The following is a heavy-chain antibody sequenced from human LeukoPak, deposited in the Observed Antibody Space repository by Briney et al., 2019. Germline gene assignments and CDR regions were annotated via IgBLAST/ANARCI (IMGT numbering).Heavy chain of an antibody. D-gene: IGHD2-2*01. CDR2: ISAYNGNT. Sequence: ASVKVSCKASGYTFTSYGISWVRQAPGQGLEWMGWISAYNGNTNYAQKLQGRATMTTDTSTSSAYVELRSLRSGDTAVYYCARAHCSSTSCLHFDYWGQGTLVTVSS. CDR3: ARAHCSSTSCLHFDY. J-gene: IGHJ4*02. V-gene: IGHV1-18*01. CDR1: GYTFTSYG.